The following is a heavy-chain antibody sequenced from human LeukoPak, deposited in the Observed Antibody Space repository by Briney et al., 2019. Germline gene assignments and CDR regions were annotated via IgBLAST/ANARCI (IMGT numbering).Heavy chain of an antibody. D-gene: IGHD3-22*01. CDR2: IYYFVTT. Sequence: SETLSLTCTVSGGSLSSSSYYWGWLRQPPGTGLEWVGSIYYFVTTYSTPSLQTRLTISVDTSKNPFSLNLISLTAADTAVYYCARQRRHYYDSSGYYYFDYWGQGTLVTVSS. J-gene: IGHJ4*02. CDR3: ARQRRHYYDSSGYYYFDY. V-gene: IGHV4-39*01. CDR1: GGSLSSSSYY.